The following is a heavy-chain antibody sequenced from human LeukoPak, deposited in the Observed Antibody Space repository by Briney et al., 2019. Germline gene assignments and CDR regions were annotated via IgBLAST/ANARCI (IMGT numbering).Heavy chain of an antibody. J-gene: IGHJ4*02. CDR1: GGSISSSSYY. Sequence: SETLSLTCTVSGGSISSSSYYWGWIRQPPGKGLEWIGSIYYSGSTYYNPSLKSRVTISVDTSKNQFSLKLSSVTAADTAVYYCARGGTMTYDYWGQGTLVTVSS. D-gene: IGHD3-22*01. CDR2: IYYSGST. V-gene: IGHV4-39*07. CDR3: ARGGTMTYDY.